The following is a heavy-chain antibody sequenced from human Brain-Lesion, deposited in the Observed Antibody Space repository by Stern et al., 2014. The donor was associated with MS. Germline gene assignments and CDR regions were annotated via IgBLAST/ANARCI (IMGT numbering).Heavy chain of an antibody. J-gene: IGHJ5*02. V-gene: IGHV4-39*01. CDR1: GGSVSSTSYA. CDR2: IYYSGHT. CDR3: AGEEDIRYCSGGSCTGNWFDP. Sequence: VQLVESGPGLVKPSETLSLTCTVAGGSVSSTSYAWAWIRQPPGKGLEWIGTIYYSGHTYYSPSLKSRLTISLDTSKNQFSLQLRSVTTADTAVYYCAGEEDIRYCSGGSCTGNWFDPWGQGTLVTVSS. D-gene: IGHD2-15*01.